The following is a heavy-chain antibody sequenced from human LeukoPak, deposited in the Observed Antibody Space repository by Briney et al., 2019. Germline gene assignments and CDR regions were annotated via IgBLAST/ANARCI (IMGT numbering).Heavy chain of an antibody. J-gene: IGHJ4*02. CDR1: GFTFSDNW. CDR2: INHSGST. CDR3: ARLRDGIRTRPFDY. D-gene: IGHD1-1*01. V-gene: IGHV4-34*01. Sequence: GSLRLSCAASGFTFSDNWMSWIRQPPGKGLEWIGEINHSGSTNYNPSLKSRVTISVDTSKNQFSLKLSSVTAADTAVYYCARLRDGIRTRPFDYWGQGTLVTVSS.